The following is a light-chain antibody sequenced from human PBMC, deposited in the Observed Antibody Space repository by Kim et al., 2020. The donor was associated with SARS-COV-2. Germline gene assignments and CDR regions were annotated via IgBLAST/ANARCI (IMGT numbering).Light chain of an antibody. CDR1: QSLLHNNAYNY. CDR3: MRALQTPPS. V-gene: IGKV2-28*01. CDR2: LAS. J-gene: IGKJ2*03. Sequence: DIVMTQSPLSLPVTPGEPASISCRSSQSLLHNNAYNYLEWYLQKPGQSPQLLMFLASNRASGVPDRFSGSGSGTDFTLKISRVEAEDVGIYYCMRALQTPPSFGQGTKLEI.